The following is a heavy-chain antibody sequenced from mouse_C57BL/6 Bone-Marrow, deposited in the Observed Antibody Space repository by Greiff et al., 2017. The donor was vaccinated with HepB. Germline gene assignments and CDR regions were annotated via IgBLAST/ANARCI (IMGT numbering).Heavy chain of an antibody. Sequence: QVQLKESGAELMKPGASVKLSCKATGYTFTGYWIEWVKQRPGHGLEWIGEILPGSGSTNYNEKFKGKATFTADTSSNTAYMQLSSLTTEDSAIYYCARSHYYGSSYGGGYYAMDYWGQGTSVTVSS. CDR1: GYTFTGYW. V-gene: IGHV1-9*01. CDR2: ILPGSGST. D-gene: IGHD1-1*01. J-gene: IGHJ4*01. CDR3: ARSHYYGSSYGGGYYAMDY.